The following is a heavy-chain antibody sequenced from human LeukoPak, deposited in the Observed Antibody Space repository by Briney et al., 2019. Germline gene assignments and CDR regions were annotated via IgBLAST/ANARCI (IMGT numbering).Heavy chain of an antibody. D-gene: IGHD3-22*01. Sequence: ASVKVSCKASGYTFTGYFMNWVRQAPGQGLEWMGRINPNNGGTNYAQNFQVRVTMTRDTSISTAYMELSSLRSEDTAVYYCAGVPHYDSSGYPLSEDYWGQGTLVTVSS. CDR1: GYTFTGYF. V-gene: IGHV1-2*06. J-gene: IGHJ4*02. CDR2: INPNNGGT. CDR3: AGVPHYDSSGYPLSEDY.